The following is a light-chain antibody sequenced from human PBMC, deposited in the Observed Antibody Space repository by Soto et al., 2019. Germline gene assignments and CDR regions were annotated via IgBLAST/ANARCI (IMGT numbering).Light chain of an antibody. CDR2: DVS. CDR3: QQRSDWPIT. Sequence: EIVMTQSPATLSVSPGERATLSCRASQSVRSYLAWYQQRPGQAPRLLIYDVSTRAPGIPARFSGSGSGTDFTLTITSLEPEDFAVYFCQQRSDWPITFGQGTRLEIK. CDR1: QSVRSY. J-gene: IGKJ5*01. V-gene: IGKV3-11*01.